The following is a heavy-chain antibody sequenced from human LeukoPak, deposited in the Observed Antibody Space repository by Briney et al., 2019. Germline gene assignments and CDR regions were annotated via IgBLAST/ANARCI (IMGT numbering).Heavy chain of an antibody. D-gene: IGHD3-3*01. CDR1: GGSISSHY. CDR3: ARSGLGGVVSN. V-gene: IGHV4-59*11. Sequence: SETLSLTCTVSGGSISSHYWSWIRQPPGKGLEWIGYIYYSGSTNYNPSLKSRVTIPVDTSKNQFSLKLSSVTAADTAVYYCARSGLGGVVSNWGQGTLVTVSS. J-gene: IGHJ4*02. CDR2: IYYSGST.